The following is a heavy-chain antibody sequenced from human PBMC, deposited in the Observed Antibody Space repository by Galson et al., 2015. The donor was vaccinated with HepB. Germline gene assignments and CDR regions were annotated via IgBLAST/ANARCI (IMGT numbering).Heavy chain of an antibody. CDR3: AIWGRGSGVDY. CDR2: ISAYNGNT. V-gene: IGHV1-18*01. D-gene: IGHD3-16*01. CDR1: VYTFTSYH. J-gene: IGHJ4*02. Sequence: SVKVSCKASVYTFTSYHITWVRQAPGQGLEWMGWISAYNGNTNYAQKLQGGVTMTTDTSTSTAYMELRSLRSDDTAVYYCAIWGRGSGVDYWGQGTLVTVSS.